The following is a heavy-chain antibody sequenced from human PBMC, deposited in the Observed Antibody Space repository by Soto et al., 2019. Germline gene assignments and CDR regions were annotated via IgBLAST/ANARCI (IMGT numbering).Heavy chain of an antibody. CDR1: GGSISSYY. D-gene: IGHD1-7*01. J-gene: IGHJ4*02. CDR2: IYYSGST. CDR3: ARYLGWNYGLFAFDY. V-gene: IGHV4-59*12. Sequence: SETLSLTCTVSGGSISSYYWSWIRQPPGKGLEWIGYIYYSGSTNYNPSLKSRVTISVDTSKNQFSLKLSSVTAADTAVYYCARYLGWNYGLFAFDYWGQGTLVTVSS.